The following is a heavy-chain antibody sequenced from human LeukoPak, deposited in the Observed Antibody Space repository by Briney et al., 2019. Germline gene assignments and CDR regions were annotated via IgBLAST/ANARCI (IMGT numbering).Heavy chain of an antibody. CDR3: ARALSA. Sequence: GGSLRLSCAASGFIFNDYWMHWVRQAPGKGLEWVANIKEDGSEVNHVDPVKGRFSISRDNAKNSLYLQMNSLRAEDTAVYYCARALSAWGQGTLVTVSS. J-gene: IGHJ4*02. D-gene: IGHD3-3*01. V-gene: IGHV3-7*03. CDR1: GFIFNDYW. CDR2: IKEDGSEV.